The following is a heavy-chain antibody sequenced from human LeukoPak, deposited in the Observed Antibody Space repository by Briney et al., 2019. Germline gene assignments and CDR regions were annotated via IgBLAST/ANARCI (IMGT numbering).Heavy chain of an antibody. CDR1: GGSFSGYY. V-gene: IGHV4-34*01. CDR2: INHSGST. CDR3: ARGRGDSSGYYYFDY. D-gene: IGHD3-22*01. J-gene: IGHJ4*02. Sequence: SETLSVTCAVYGGSFSGYYWSWIRQPPGKGLEWIGEINHSGSTNYNPSLKSRVTISVDTSKNQFSLKLSSVTAADTAVYYCARGRGDSSGYYYFDYWGQGTLVTVSS.